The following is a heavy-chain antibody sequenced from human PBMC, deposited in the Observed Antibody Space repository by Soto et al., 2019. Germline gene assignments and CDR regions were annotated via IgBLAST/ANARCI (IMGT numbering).Heavy chain of an antibody. V-gene: IGHV3-72*01. Sequence: GGSLRLSCAVSGFIFSDHHMDWVRQAPGKWLEWVGRSRNKANNYTTQYATSVKDRFTISRDESKNSLYLQMNSLKTEDTAMYYCVRVDRWYFDYWGQGALVTVSS. J-gene: IGHJ4*02. CDR3: VRVDRWYFDY. CDR2: SRNKANNYTT. CDR1: GFIFSDHH.